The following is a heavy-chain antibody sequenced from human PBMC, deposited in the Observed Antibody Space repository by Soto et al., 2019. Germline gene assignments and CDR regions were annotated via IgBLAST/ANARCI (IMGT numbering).Heavy chain of an antibody. CDR1: GFTFSSYA. V-gene: IGHV3-30-3*01. CDR3: AREIVTTGEYYFDS. Sequence: PGGSLRLSCAASGFTFSSYAMHWVRQAPGKGLEWVAVISYDGSNKYYADSVKGRVTISRDTAKNTLYLQMNSLRAEDTAVYYCAREIVTTGEYYFDSWGLGTLVTVSS. D-gene: IGHD1-1*01. CDR2: ISYDGSNK. J-gene: IGHJ4*02.